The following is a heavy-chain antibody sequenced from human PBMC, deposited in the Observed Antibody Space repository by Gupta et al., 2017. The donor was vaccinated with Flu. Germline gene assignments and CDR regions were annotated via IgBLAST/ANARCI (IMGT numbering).Heavy chain of an antibody. CDR2: ITPILGTP. CDR3: ARDRVEGQDYYGLDV. Sequence: QVQLVQSGAEVKTPGSSVKVSCKASGDTFNIYTIGWVRQAPGQGLEWMGGITPILGTPSYAHKFQGRVTITADKSTTTAYMELTSLRSDDTAVYYCARDRVEGQDYYGLDVWGQGTTVTVSS. CDR1: GDTFNIYT. D-gene: IGHD5-24*01. J-gene: IGHJ6*02. V-gene: IGHV1-69*06.